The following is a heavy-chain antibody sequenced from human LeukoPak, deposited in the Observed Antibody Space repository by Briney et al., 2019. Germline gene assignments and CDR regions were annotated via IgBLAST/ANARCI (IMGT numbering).Heavy chain of an antibody. CDR3: ARGASWIQLWFAFDY. Sequence: ASVKVSCKASGYTFTSYGISWVRQAPGQGLEGMGWISAYNGNTNYAQKLQGRVTMTTDTSTSTAYMELRSLISDDTAVYYCARGASWIQLWFAFDYWGQGTLVTVSS. D-gene: IGHD5-18*01. CDR2: ISAYNGNT. CDR1: GYTFTSYG. J-gene: IGHJ4*02. V-gene: IGHV1-18*01.